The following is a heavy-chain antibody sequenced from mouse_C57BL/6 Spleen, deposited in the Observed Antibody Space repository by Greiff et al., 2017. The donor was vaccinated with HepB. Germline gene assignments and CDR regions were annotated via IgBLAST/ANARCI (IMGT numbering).Heavy chain of an antibody. CDR3: ARSGLFDY. J-gene: IGHJ2*01. CDR2: IDPSDSET. V-gene: IGHV1-52*01. CDR1: GYTFTSYW. Sequence: VQLQQSGAELVRPGSSVKLSCKASGYTFTSYWMHWVKQRPIQGLEWIGNIDPSDSETHYNQKFKDKATLTVDKSSSTAYIQLSSLTSEDSAVYYCARSGLFDYWGQGTTLTVSS.